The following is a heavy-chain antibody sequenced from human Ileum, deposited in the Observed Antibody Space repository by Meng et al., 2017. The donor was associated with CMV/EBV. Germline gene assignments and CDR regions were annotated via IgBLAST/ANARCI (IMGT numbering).Heavy chain of an antibody. D-gene: IGHD1-7*01. CDR3: AKSRIVTGTNWN. CDR2: ISGSGGST. Sequence: GESLKISCAASGFTFSSYAMSWVRQAPGKGLEWVSAISGSGGSTYYADSVKGRFTISRDNSKNTLYLQMNSLRAEDTAVYYCAKSRIVTGTNWNWGQGTRVTGAS. J-gene: IGHJ4*02. CDR1: GFTFSSYA. V-gene: IGHV3-23*01.